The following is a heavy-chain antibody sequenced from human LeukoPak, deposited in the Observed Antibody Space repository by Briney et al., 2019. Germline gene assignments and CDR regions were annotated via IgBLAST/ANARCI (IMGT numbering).Heavy chain of an antibody. V-gene: IGHV3-20*01. D-gene: IGHD2-8*01. J-gene: IGHJ3*02. Sequence: GGLRLSCAASGFTFDDYGMSWVRQAPGKGLEWVSGINWNGGSTGYADSVKGRFTISGDNAKNSLYLQMNSLRAEDTALYHCARPTQIGYCTNGVCYPGAFDIWGQGTMVTVSS. CDR2: INWNGGST. CDR3: ARPTQIGYCTNGVCYPGAFDI. CDR1: GFTFDDYG.